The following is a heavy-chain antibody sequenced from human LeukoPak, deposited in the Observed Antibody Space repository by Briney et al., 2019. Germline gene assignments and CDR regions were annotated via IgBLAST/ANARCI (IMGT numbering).Heavy chain of an antibody. V-gene: IGHV4-34*01. CDR1: GGSFSGYY. CDR2: INHSGST. CDR3: ARGGGYNWFDP. Sequence: PSETLSLTCAVYGGSFSGYYWSWIRQPPGKGLEWIGEINHSGSTNYNPSLKSRVTMSVDTSKNQFSLKLSPVTAADTAVYYCARGGGYNWFDPWGQGTLVTVSS. J-gene: IGHJ5*02.